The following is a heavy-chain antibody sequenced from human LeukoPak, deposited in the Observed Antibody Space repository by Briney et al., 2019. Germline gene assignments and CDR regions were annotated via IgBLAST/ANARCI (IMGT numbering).Heavy chain of an antibody. D-gene: IGHD5-18*01. CDR1: GFTFSDYY. V-gene: IGHV3-11*01. CDR2: ISYSGSTI. CDR3: ARYFSDTDWYFDL. Sequence: GGSLRLSCAASGFTFSDYYMSWLRQAPGKGPEWVSYISYSGSTIYYADSVKGRFTISRDNAKNSLYLQMNSLRAEDTAVYYCARYFSDTDWYFDLWGRGTLVTVSS. J-gene: IGHJ2*01.